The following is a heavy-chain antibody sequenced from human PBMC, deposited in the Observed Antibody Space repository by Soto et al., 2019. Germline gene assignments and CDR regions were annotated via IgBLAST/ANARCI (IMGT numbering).Heavy chain of an antibody. Sequence: SVKVFCKASGGTFSSYSISWVRQAPGQGLEWMGGIIPIFGTANYAQKFQGRVTITADESTSTAYMELSSLRSEDTAVYYCARGLEQPACYYYGMDVWGQGTTVTVSS. CDR1: GGTFSSYS. CDR3: ARGLEQPACYYYGMDV. J-gene: IGHJ6*02. V-gene: IGHV1-69*13. CDR2: IIPIFGTA. D-gene: IGHD1-1*01.